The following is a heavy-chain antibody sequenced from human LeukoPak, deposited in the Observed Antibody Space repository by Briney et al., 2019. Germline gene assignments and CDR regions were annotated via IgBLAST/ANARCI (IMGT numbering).Heavy chain of an antibody. CDR2: IYYSGST. V-gene: IGHV4-59*01. CDR1: GGSISSYY. Sequence: SETLSLTCSVSGGSISSYYWSWIRQPPGKGLEWIGYIYYSGSTNYNPSLKSRVTISVDTSKNQFSLKLSSVTAADTAVYYCAREKELGGMDVWGKGTTVTVSS. J-gene: IGHJ6*04. D-gene: IGHD1-7*01. CDR3: AREKELGGMDV.